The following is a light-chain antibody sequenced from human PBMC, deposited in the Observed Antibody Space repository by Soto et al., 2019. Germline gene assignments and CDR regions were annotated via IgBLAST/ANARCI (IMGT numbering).Light chain of an antibody. V-gene: IGLV1-40*01. Sequence: QSVLTQPPSVSGVPGQRVTISCTGNNSNLGAGYDVHWYQQLPGAAPKLVVFGNRNRPSGVPERFSGSKSGTSASLAITGLQAEDEADYYCQAYHYSLTAFVFGGGTTLTVL. J-gene: IGLJ3*02. CDR1: NSNLGAGYD. CDR3: QAYHYSLTAFV. CDR2: GNR.